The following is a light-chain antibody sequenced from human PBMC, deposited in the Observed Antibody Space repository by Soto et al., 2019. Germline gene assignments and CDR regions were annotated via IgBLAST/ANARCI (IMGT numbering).Light chain of an antibody. Sequence: DIQLIQSPSFLSASVGDRVTITCRASQGISSYLAWYQQKPGKAPKLLIYAASTLQGGVPSRFSGSGSGTEFTLTISSLQPEDFATYYCQQLHSYPPTFGGGTKVDIK. CDR3: QQLHSYPPT. V-gene: IGKV1-9*01. CDR2: AAS. CDR1: QGISSY. J-gene: IGKJ4*01.